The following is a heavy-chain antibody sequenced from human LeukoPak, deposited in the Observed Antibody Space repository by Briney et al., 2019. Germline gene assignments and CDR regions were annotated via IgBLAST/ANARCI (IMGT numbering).Heavy chain of an antibody. J-gene: IGHJ2*01. CDR3: AKGSVDRAMVNGLWYFDL. CDR2: ISIGSTFV. Sequence: SGGSLSLSCAASRFTFSVYSMNWVRHAPRKGLEWVSSISIGSTFVYYAGSVKGRFTISRDNAKNSLFLQMSSLRADDEGVYFCAKGSVDRAMVNGLWYFDLWGRGPLVTVSS. CDR1: RFTFSVYS. V-gene: IGHV3-21*01. D-gene: IGHD5-18*01.